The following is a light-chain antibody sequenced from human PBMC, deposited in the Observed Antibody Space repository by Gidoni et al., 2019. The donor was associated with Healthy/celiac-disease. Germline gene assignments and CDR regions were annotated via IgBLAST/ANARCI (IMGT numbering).Light chain of an antibody. J-gene: IGLJ1*01. CDR1: SSDVGGYNY. CDR2: DVS. V-gene: IGLV2-14*01. CDR3: SSYTSSSTGV. Sequence: QSALTQPASVSGSPGQSITISCTGTSSDVGGYNYVSWYQQHPGKAPNLMIYDVSNRPSGVSNRFSVSKSGNTASLTISGLQAEDEADYYCSSYTSSSTGVFGTGTKVTVL.